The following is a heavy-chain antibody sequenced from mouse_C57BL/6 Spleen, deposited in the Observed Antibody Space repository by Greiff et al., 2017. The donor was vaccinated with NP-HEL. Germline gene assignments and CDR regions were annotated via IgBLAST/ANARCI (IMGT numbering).Heavy chain of an antibody. CDR1: GFTFNTYA. CDR2: IRSKSSNYAT. CDR3: VRATGSGTLYWYFDV. V-gene: IGHV10-3*01. D-gene: IGHD4-1*02. Sequence: EVQLVESGGGLVQPKGSLKLSCAASGFTFNTYAMHWVRQAPGKGLEWVARIRSKSSNYATYYADSVKDRFTIYRDDSQSMLYLQMNKLKTEDPAMYYCVRATGSGTLYWYFDVWGTGTTVTVSS. J-gene: IGHJ1*03.